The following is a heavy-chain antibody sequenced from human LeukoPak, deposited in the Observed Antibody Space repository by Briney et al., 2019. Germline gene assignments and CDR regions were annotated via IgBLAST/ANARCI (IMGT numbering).Heavy chain of an antibody. CDR1: GFTFSDYY. CDR3: ARADRNYYMDV. CDR2: ITSSSTI. J-gene: IGHJ6*03. Sequence: GGSLRLSCAASGFTFSDYYMSWIRQAPGEGLEWVSYITSSSTIYYADSVKGRFTLSRDNAKNSLYLQMNSLRADDTAVYYCARADRNYYMDVWGKGTTVTVSS. V-gene: IGHV3-11*04.